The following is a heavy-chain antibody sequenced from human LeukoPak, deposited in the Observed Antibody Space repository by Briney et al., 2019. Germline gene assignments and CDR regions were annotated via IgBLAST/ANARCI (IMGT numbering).Heavy chain of an antibody. CDR3: TTIHSVVVPASKESRSSSYYYYYYYMDV. CDR2: IKSKTDGGTT. D-gene: IGHD2-2*01. J-gene: IGHJ6*03. CDR1: GFTFSNAW. Sequence: GGSLRPSCAAAGFTFSNAWMSWVRQAPGKGLEWVGRIKSKTDGGTTDSAAPVKGRFTISRDYSKNKMYLQMNSLKTEDKAVYYCTTIHSVVVPASKESRSSSYYYYYYYMDVWGKGTTVTVSS. V-gene: IGHV3-15*01.